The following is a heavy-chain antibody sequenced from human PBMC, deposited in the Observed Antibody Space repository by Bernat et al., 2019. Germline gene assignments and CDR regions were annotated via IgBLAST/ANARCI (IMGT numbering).Heavy chain of an antibody. Sequence: QVQLVQSGAEVKKPGASVKVSCKASGYTFTSYGISWVRQAPGQGLEWMGWISAYNGNTNYAQKLQGRGTMTTDTSTSTAEMGLSSLRSDATAVYYCARGKVVTICGVPKRRHRGGDAFDIWGQGTMVTVS. CDR1: GYTFTSYG. J-gene: IGHJ3*02. D-gene: IGHD3-3*01. CDR3: ARGKVVTICGVPKRRHRGGDAFDI. V-gene: IGHV1-18*01. CDR2: ISAYNGNT.